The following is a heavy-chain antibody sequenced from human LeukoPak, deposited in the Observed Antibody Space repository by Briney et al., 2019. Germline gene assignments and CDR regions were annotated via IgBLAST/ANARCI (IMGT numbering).Heavy chain of an antibody. V-gene: IGHV3-66*01. D-gene: IGHD2-15*01. CDR2: IYSGGST. Sequence: GGSLRLSCAASGFTVSSNYMNWVRQAPGKGLEWVSVIYSGGSTYYADSVKGRFTISRDNSKNTLYLQMNSLRAEDTAVYYCARTCSGGSCYPILGYYYMDVWGKGTTVTISS. J-gene: IGHJ6*03. CDR1: GFTVSSNY. CDR3: ARTCSGGSCYPILGYYYMDV.